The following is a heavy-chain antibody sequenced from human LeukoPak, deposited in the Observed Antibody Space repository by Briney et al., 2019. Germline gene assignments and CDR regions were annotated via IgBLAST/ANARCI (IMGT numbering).Heavy chain of an antibody. D-gene: IGHD3-22*01. Sequence: GESLKISCKASGYSFTTYWIGWVRQMPGKGLEWMGIFYPGDSDTRYSPSFQGQVTISADKSISTAYLQWSSLKASDTAMYYCARRRFNYDSSGYYPFDYXGQGXXVTV. V-gene: IGHV5-51*01. CDR1: GYSFTTYW. CDR2: FYPGDSDT. J-gene: IGHJ4*02. CDR3: ARRRFNYDSSGYYPFDY.